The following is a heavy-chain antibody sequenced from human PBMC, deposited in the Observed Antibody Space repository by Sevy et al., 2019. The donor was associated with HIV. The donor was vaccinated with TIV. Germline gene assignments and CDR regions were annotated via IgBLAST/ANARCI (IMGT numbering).Heavy chain of an antibody. J-gene: IGHJ6*03. D-gene: IGHD2-21*01. CDR1: GFTFSGSA. Sequence: GGSLRLSCAASGFTFSGSAMHWVRQASGKGLERVGRIRSKANSYATAYAASVKGRFTISRDDSKNTAYLQMNSLKTEDTAVYYCTRGAAYCGGDCYLNYYMDVWGKGTTVTVSS. V-gene: IGHV3-73*01. CDR2: IRSKANSYAT. CDR3: TRGAAYCGGDCYLNYYMDV.